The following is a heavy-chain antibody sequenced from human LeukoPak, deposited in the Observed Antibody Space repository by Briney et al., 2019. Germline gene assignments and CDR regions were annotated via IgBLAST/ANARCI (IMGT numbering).Heavy chain of an antibody. J-gene: IGHJ4*02. V-gene: IGHV5-51*01. Sequence: GESLKISCKGSGYSFTSYWIGWVRQMPGKGLEWMGIIYPADSDTRYSPSFQGQVTISADKSVTTAYLQWSSLKASDTAMYYCAGHYWNYGSGSYYFDYWGQGTLVTVSS. CDR2: IYPADSDT. CDR3: AGHYWNYGSGSYYFDY. CDR1: GYSFTSYW. D-gene: IGHD3-10*01.